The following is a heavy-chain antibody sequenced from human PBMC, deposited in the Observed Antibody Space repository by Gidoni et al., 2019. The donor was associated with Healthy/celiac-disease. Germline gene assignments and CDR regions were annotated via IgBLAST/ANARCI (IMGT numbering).Heavy chain of an antibody. D-gene: IGHD6-6*01. J-gene: IGHJ6*02. Sequence: EVQLVESGGGLVQTGGSLRLSCAASGLPFSRYEMNWVRQAPGKGRDWVSYISSSGSAIYYADSVKGRFTISKDNAKNSLYRQMNSLRAEDTAVYYCARTIAARPPFYYYYYGMDVWGQGTTVTVSS. CDR1: GLPFSRYE. CDR2: ISSSGSAI. V-gene: IGHV3-48*03. CDR3: ARTIAARPPFYYYYYGMDV.